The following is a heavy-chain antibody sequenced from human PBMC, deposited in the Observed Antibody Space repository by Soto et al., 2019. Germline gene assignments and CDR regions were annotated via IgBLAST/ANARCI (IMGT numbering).Heavy chain of an antibody. CDR1: GFTFNNYA. D-gene: IGHD1-26*01. CDR3: AKETSLSGRYYGMDV. Sequence: EVQLLESGGGLVQPGGSLRLSCAASGFTFNNYAMSWVRQAPGKGLEWVSAIGGSGGNTYYADSVKGRFTISRDNSKYTLYLQMKSLRAEDTAVYYCAKETSLSGRYYGMDVWGQGTTVTVSS. CDR2: IGGSGGNT. J-gene: IGHJ6*02. V-gene: IGHV3-23*01.